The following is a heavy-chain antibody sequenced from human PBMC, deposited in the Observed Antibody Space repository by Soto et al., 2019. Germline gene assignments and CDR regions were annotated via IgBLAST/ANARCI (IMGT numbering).Heavy chain of an antibody. CDR3: ARVPLGYYDSGVYYEFNWFDL. J-gene: IGHJ5*02. CDR1: GASISTRGFY. CDR2: IYNTGTT. D-gene: IGHD3-22*01. Sequence: TLSLTCTVSGASISTRGFYWSWVRQHPRNGLEWIGYIYNTGTTFFNPSLQGRVVMSVDTSKNQFSLSLYSVTAADTAVYYCARVPLGYYDSGVYYEFNWFDLWGQGTLVTVSS. V-gene: IGHV4-31*03.